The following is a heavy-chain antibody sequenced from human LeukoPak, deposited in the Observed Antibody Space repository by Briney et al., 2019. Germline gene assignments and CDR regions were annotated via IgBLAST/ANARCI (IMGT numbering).Heavy chain of an antibody. D-gene: IGHD3-3*01. Sequence: PGGSLRLSCAASGFTFSRNAMHWVRQAPGKGLEYVATISSNGESTYYAKSVKGRFTISRDNSKNTLYLQMGSLRAQDMAVYSCARDRSEIYTSYYFDYWGQGTPVTVSS. CDR1: GFTFSRNA. V-gene: IGHV3-64*01. CDR3: ARDRSEIYTSYYFDY. J-gene: IGHJ4*02. CDR2: ISSNGEST.